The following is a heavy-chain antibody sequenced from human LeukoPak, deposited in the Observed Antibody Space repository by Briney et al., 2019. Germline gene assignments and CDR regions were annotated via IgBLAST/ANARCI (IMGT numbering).Heavy chain of an antibody. J-gene: IGHJ4*02. Sequence: GGSLRLSCAASGFTFSSYAMSWVRQAPGKGLERVSAISGSGGSTYYADSVKGRFTISRDNSKNTLYLQMNSLRAEDTAVYYCAKKALWFGESPSFFDYWGQGTLVTVSS. V-gene: IGHV3-23*01. CDR1: GFTFSSYA. CDR3: AKKALWFGESPSFFDY. CDR2: ISGSGGST. D-gene: IGHD3-10*01.